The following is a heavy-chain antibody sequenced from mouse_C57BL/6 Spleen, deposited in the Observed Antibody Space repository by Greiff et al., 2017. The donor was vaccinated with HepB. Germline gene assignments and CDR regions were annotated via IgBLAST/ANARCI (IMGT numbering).Heavy chain of an antibody. Sequence: VQLQQSGAELVMPGASVKLSCKASGYTFTSYWMHWVKQRPGQGLEWIGEIDPSDSYTNYNQKFKGKSTLTVDKSSSTAYMQLSSLTSEDSAVYYCARSGVITTVVYFDYWGQGTTLTVSS. J-gene: IGHJ2*01. V-gene: IGHV1-69*01. CDR2: IDPSDSYT. CDR1: GYTFTSYW. D-gene: IGHD1-1*01. CDR3: ARSGVITTVVYFDY.